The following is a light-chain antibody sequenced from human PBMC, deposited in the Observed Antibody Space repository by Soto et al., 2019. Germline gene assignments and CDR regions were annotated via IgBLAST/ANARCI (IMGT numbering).Light chain of an antibody. V-gene: IGLV2-8*01. CDR1: SSDIGLYNY. Sequence: QSVLTQPPSASGSPGQSVTISCAGTSSDIGLYNYVSWYQHHPGKSPKLIIYEFTKRPSGVPDRFSGSKSGNTASLTISGLQAEDEADYYCRSYAGNINFDVFGGGTKLTVL. CDR3: RSYAGNINFDV. CDR2: EFT. J-gene: IGLJ3*02.